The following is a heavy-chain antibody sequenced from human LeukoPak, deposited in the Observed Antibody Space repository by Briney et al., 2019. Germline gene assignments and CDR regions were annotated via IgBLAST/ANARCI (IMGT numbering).Heavy chain of an antibody. CDR2: IWYDGSNK. Sequence: GGSLRLSCAASGFRFSNYAMHWVRQAPGKGLEWVAVIWYDGSNKYYADSVKGRFTISRDNSKNTLYLQMNSLRVEDSALYYCARGYYGSGSYYMGNYWGQGTLVTVSS. CDR1: GFRFSNYA. J-gene: IGHJ4*02. CDR3: ARGYYGSGSYYMGNY. D-gene: IGHD3-10*01. V-gene: IGHV3-33*08.